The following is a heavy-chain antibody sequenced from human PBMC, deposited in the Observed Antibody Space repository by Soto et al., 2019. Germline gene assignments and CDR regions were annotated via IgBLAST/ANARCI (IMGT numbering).Heavy chain of an antibody. D-gene: IGHD1-7*01. V-gene: IGHV3-30-3*01. CDR3: ARGEGWNFTPQHYGMDV. Sequence: QVQLVESGGGVVQPGRSLRLSCAASGFTFSSYAMHWVRQAPGKGLEWVAVISYDGSNKYYADSVKGRFTISRDNSKNTLYREMNSLRAEDTAGYYCARGEGWNFTPQHYGMDVWGQGTTVTVSS. J-gene: IGHJ6*02. CDR2: ISYDGSNK. CDR1: GFTFSSYA.